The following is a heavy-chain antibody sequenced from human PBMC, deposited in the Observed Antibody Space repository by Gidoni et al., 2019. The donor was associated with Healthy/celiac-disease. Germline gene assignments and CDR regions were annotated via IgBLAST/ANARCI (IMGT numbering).Heavy chain of an antibody. V-gene: IGHV3-23*01. CDR2: ISGSGGST. CDR1: GFPFSSYA. D-gene: IGHD3-16*02. CDR3: AKGALAMITFGGVIVHFDY. J-gene: IGHJ4*02. Sequence: EVQLLESGGGLVQPGGSLRLSCAASGFPFSSYAMSWVRQAPGQGLEWVSAISGSGGSTYYADSVKGRFTISRDNSKNTLYLQMNSLRAEDTAVYYCAKGALAMITFGGVIVHFDYWGQGTLVTVSS.